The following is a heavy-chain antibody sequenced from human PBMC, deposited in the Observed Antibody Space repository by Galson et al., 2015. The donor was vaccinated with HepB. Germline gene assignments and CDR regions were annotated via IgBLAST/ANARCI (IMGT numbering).Heavy chain of an antibody. CDR3: ARLAYCGGDCSYYFDY. CDR1: GYTFTSYY. D-gene: IGHD2-21*02. J-gene: IGHJ4*02. CDR2: INPSGGST. V-gene: IGHV1-46*01. Sequence: SVKVSCRASGYTFTSYYMHWVRQAPGQGLEWMGIINPSGGSTCYAQKFQGRVTMTRDTSTSTVYMELSSLRSEDTAVYYCARLAYCGGDCSYYFDYWGQGTLVTVSS.